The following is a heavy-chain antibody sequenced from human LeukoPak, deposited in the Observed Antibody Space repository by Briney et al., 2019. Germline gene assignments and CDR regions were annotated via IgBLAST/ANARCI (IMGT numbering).Heavy chain of an antibody. J-gene: IGHJ4*02. Sequence: GGSLRLSCAASGFTVSSNYMNWVRQAPGKGLEWVSAIRGSGGSTYYADSVKGRFTISRDNSKNTLYLQMNSLRAEDTAVYYCAKYVRSSTSFDYWGQGTLVTVSS. CDR2: IRGSGGST. D-gene: IGHD2-2*01. V-gene: IGHV3-23*01. CDR3: AKYVRSSTSFDY. CDR1: GFTVSSNY.